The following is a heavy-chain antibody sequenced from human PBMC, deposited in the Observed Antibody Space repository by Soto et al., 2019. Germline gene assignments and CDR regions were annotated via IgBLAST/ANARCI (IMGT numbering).Heavy chain of an antibody. CDR3: AKDQRGFSSAARMDY. V-gene: IGHV3-23*01. Sequence: EVYLLGSGGGLVQPGGSLRLSCAASGFTFSNYAMTWVRQAPGKGLEWVSSISGSGSSTFYADSVKGRFTISRDKSTSTLYLQMNSLRAEDTAIYYCAKDQRGFSSAARMDYWGQGTLVTVSS. CDR1: GFTFSNYA. J-gene: IGHJ4*02. D-gene: IGHD6-25*01. CDR2: ISGSGSST.